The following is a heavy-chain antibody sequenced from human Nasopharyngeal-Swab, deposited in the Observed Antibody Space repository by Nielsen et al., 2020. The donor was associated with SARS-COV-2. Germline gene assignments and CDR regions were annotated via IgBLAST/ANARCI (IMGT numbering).Heavy chain of an antibody. J-gene: IGHJ6*02. CDR1: GYTFTGYY. D-gene: IGHD4-17*01. V-gene: IGHV1-46*01. Sequence: ASVKVSCKASGYTFTGYYMHWVRQAPGQGLEWMGRINPNSGSTSYAQKFQGRVTMTRDTSTSTVYMELSSLRSEDTAVYYCAGAPTVTTTIVSYYYYGMDVWGQGTTVTVSS. CDR3: AGAPTVTTTIVSYYYYGMDV. CDR2: INPNSGST.